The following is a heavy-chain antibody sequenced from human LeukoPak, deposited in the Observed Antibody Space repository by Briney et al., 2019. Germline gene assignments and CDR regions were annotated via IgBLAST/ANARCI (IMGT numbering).Heavy chain of an antibody. CDR1: GYTFTSYG. CDR2: ISAYNGNT. Sequence: APVKVSCKASGYTFTSYGISWVRQAPGQGLEWMGWISAYNGNTNYAQKLQGRVTMTTDTSTSTAYMELRSLRSDDTAVYYCARDNSVGETAWWFDPWGQGTLVTVSS. V-gene: IGHV1-18*01. D-gene: IGHD1-26*01. J-gene: IGHJ5*02. CDR3: ARDNSVGETAWWFDP.